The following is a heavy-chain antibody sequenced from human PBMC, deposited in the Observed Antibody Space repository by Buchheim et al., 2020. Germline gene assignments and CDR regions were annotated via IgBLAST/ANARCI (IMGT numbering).Heavy chain of an antibody. V-gene: IGHV3-30*18. CDR2: ISYDGSNK. J-gene: IGHJ6*02. D-gene: IGHD3-10*01. CDR1: GFTFSSYG. CDR3: AKDLMVRGVEGYYGMDV. Sequence: QVQLVESGGGVVQPGRSLRLSSAASGFTFSSYGMHWVRQAPGKGLEWVAVISYDGSNKYYADSVKGRFTISRDNSKNTLYLQMNSLRAEDTAVYYCAKDLMVRGVEGYYGMDVWGQGTT.